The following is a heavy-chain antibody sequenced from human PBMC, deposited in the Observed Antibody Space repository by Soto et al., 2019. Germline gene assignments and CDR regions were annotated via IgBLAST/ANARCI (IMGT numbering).Heavy chain of an antibody. Sequence: LSLTCTVSGGSISSGSYHWSWIRQHPGKGLEWIGNIYYSGSSYHNPSLKSRATISIDTSKDQFSLRLGSVTAADTAVYYCARVEGSSYYFRHDCWGRGTLVTVSS. CDR1: GGSISSGSYH. J-gene: IGHJ4*02. D-gene: IGHD1-26*01. CDR3: ARVEGSSYYFRHDC. CDR2: IYYSGSS. V-gene: IGHV4-31*03.